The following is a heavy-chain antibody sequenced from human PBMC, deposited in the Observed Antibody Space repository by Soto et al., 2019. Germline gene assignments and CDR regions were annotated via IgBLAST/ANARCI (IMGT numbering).Heavy chain of an antibody. V-gene: IGHV4-34*01. CDR3: AGGSVDTVDSSGFYEY. D-gene: IGHD3-22*01. Sequence: SETLSLTSAVYGGSFSAYYWSWIRQPPGKGLEGIGEINHSGGTSYNPSLNSRVTISVDTSKSQFSLKLTSVTAADRAVYYCAGGSVDTVDSSGFYEYCGEGTQVTVSP. CDR1: GGSFSAYY. CDR2: INHSGGT. J-gene: IGHJ4*02.